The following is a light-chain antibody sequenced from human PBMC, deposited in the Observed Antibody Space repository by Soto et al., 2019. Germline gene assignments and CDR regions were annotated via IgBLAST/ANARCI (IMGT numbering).Light chain of an antibody. J-gene: IGKJ1*01. V-gene: IGKV3-20*01. Sequence: EIVLTQSPGTLSLSPGERATLSCRASQSVSNNYLAWYQQKPGQAPRLLIYGASNRATGIPDRFSGSGSGTEFTLTIRSLQSEDFAVYFCQQYNDWWTFGQGTKVDIK. CDR2: GAS. CDR1: QSVSNNY. CDR3: QQYNDWWT.